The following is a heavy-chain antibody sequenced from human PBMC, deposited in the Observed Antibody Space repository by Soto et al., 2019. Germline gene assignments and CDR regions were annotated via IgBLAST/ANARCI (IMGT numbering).Heavy chain of an antibody. CDR3: ARESHDILTGPPWVWYFDL. V-gene: IGHV4-34*01. CDR2: INDRGSM. Sequence: QVQLQQWGAGPLRPLETLSLTCGVSGGSFSGYYWAWIRQSPGKGLEWIGEINDRGSMNYNPSLKTRVSISVDTSKNNYSLNLRSVTAAATAVYYCARESHDILTGPPWVWYFDLWGRGTLVTVSS. D-gene: IGHD3-9*01. J-gene: IGHJ2*01. CDR1: GGSFSGYY.